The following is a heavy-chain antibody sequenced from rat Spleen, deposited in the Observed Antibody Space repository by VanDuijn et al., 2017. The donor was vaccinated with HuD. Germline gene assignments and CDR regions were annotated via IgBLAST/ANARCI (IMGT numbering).Heavy chain of an antibody. D-gene: IGHD1-9*01. Sequence: EVQLVESGGGLVQPGRSLKLSCVASGFTFNNYWMTWIRQAPGKGLEWVASITNAAGKVHYPDSVKGRFTISRDTAQNTLYLQMNSLRSEDTATYYCTRRGHTMGLTSRYFDYWGQGVMVTVSS. CDR1: GFTFNNYW. CDR2: ITNAAGKV. V-gene: IGHV5-31*01. J-gene: IGHJ2*01. CDR3: TRRGHTMGLTSRYFDY.